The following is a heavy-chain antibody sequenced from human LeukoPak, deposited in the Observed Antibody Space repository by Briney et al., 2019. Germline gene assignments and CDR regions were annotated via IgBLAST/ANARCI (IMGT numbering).Heavy chain of an antibody. J-gene: IGHJ4*02. CDR2: ISYDGSNK. V-gene: IGHV3-30-3*01. CDR3: TAESSSLRGFDY. D-gene: IGHD6-6*01. Sequence: GGSLRLSCAASGFTFSSYAMHWVRQAPGKGLEWVAVISYDGSNKYYADSVKGRFTISRDNSKNTLYLQMNSLKTEDTAVYYCTAESSSLRGFDYWGQGTLVTVSS. CDR1: GFTFSSYA.